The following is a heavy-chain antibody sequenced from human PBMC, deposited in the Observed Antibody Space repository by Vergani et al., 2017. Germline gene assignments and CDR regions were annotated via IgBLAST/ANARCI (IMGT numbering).Heavy chain of an antibody. CDR1: GGSISSYY. Sequence: QVQLQESGPGLVKTSETLSLTCTVSGGSISSYYWSWIRQPPGKGLEWIGYIYYSGSTNYNPSLKRRVTISVDTSKNQFYPKLISVTAADTDVYYCARAEGSGSYYPVPFDYWGQGTLVTVSS. D-gene: IGHD3-10*01. CDR3: ARAEGSGSYYPVPFDY. V-gene: IGHV4-59*01. J-gene: IGHJ4*02. CDR2: IYYSGST.